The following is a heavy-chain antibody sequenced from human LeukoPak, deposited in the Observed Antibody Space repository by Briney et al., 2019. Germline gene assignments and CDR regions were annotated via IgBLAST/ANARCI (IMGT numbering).Heavy chain of an antibody. CDR3: ARDLYRRGRSTYYDFWSGYSNYYMDV. Sequence: ASVKVSCKASGYTFTGYYMHWVRQAPGQGLEWMGWINPNSGGTNYAQKFQGRVTMTRDTSISTAYMELRSLRSDDTAVYYCARDLYRRGRSTYYDFWSGYSNYYMDVWGKGTTVTVSS. CDR1: GYTFTGYY. CDR2: INPNSGGT. D-gene: IGHD3-3*01. J-gene: IGHJ6*03. V-gene: IGHV1-2*02.